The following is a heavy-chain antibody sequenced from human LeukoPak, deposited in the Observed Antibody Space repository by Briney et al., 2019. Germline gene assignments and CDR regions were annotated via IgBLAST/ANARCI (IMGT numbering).Heavy chain of an antibody. CDR3: TKYRLVWLPVPAFDF. D-gene: IGHD5-12*01. Sequence: GGTLRLSCAASGFTFSSHGMSWVRQAPGRGLEWVANMKQDGSETNYVDSVKGRFTISRDNAKNSLYLQMNSLRAEDTAVYYCTKYRLVWLPVPAFDFWGQGTLVTVSS. CDR1: GFTFSSHG. J-gene: IGHJ4*02. V-gene: IGHV3-7*01. CDR2: MKQDGSET.